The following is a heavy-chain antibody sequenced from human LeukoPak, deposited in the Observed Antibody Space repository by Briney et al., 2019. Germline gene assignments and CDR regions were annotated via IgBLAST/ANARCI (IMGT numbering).Heavy chain of an antibody. CDR3: ARSSFYYVDY. CDR2: IHPGDSGT. J-gene: IGHJ4*02. Sequence: GASLKISCQGFGSTFTSYWIGWGRQLPGKGLELMGIIHPGDSGTRYSPSFQGQVTISVDKSISTADLQWSSLKASDTAMFYCARSSFYYVDYWGQGTLVTVSS. D-gene: IGHD3-3*01. CDR1: GSTFTSYW. V-gene: IGHV5-51*01.